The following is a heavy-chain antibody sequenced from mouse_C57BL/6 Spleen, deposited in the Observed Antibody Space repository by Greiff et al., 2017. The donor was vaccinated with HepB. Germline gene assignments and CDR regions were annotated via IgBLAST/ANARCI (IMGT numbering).Heavy chain of an antibody. V-gene: IGHV5-6*02. CDR2: ISSGGSYT. Sequence: EVKLVESGGDLVKPGGSLKLSCAASGFTFSSYGMSWVRQTPDKRLEWVATISSGGSYTYYPDSVKGRFTISRDNAKNTLYLQMSSLKSEDTAMYYCARRGGADWYFDVWGTGTTVTVSS. CDR3: ARRGGADWYFDV. J-gene: IGHJ1*03. D-gene: IGHD1-1*02. CDR1: GFTFSSYG.